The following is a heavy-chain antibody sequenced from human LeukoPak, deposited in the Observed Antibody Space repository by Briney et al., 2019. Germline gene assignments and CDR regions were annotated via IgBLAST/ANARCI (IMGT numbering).Heavy chain of an antibody. V-gene: IGHV3-33*08. Sequence: GGSLRLSCAASGFTFTNYGINWVRQAPGKGLEWVAAIWYDGSKTSYTDSVKGRFTVSRDISKNTVYLQMNGLKAEDTAVYYCARDDCSTTPCYAYWGQGTLVTVSS. CDR1: GFTFTNYG. J-gene: IGHJ4*02. CDR3: ARDDCSTTPCYAY. CDR2: IWYDGSKT. D-gene: IGHD2-2*01.